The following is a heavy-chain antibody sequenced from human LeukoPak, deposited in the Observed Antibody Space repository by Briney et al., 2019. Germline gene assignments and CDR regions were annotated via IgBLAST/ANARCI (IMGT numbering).Heavy chain of an antibody. CDR1: GFTFSSHG. CDR3: ARGGYYYDTTGSPGDY. D-gene: IGHD3-22*01. V-gene: IGHV3-30*03. J-gene: IGHJ4*02. CDR2: ISYAGTNK. Sequence: GGSLRLPCAASGFTFSSHGMNWVRQAPGKGLEWVAVISYAGTNKYYADSVKGRFTISRDISKNTVYLHMDSLRDEGTAVYFCARGGYYYDTTGSPGDYWGQGTLVTVSS.